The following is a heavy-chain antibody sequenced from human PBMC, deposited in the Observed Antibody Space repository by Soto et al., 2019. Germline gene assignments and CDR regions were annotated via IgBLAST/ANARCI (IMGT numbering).Heavy chain of an antibody. CDR3: ARDQTKWLNDGYDF. CDR1: GYTFINHN. D-gene: IGHD2-8*01. CDR2: ISASTGKT. Sequence: QVQLVQSGADVKKPGASVKLSCKASGYTFINHNINWVRQAPGQGPEWLGRISASTGKTDYPQKFQGRVSMTTDTSTSTAYMELRSLTSDDTAGCCCARDQTKWLNDGYDFWGQGTMVTVSS. J-gene: IGHJ3*01. V-gene: IGHV1-18*01.